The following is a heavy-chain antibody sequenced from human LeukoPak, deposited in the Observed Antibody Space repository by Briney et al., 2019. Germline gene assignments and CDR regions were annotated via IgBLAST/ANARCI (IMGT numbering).Heavy chain of an antibody. V-gene: IGHV3-23*01. CDR2: ISGSGGST. CDR3: AKDQVVRGVSPGY. CDR1: GFTFSSYA. D-gene: IGHD3-10*01. J-gene: IGHJ4*02. Sequence: GRSLRLSCAASGFTFSSYAMSWVRQAPGKGLEWVSAISGSGGSTYYADSVKGRFTISRDNSKNTLYLQMNSLRAEDTAVYYCAKDQVVRGVSPGYWGQGTLVTVSS.